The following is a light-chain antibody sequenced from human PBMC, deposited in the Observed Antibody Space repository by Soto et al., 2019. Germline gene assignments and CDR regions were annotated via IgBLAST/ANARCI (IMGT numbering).Light chain of an antibody. CDR3: QQRYNWPLT. V-gene: IGKV3-11*01. Sequence: EIVLTQSPATLSLSPGERATLSCRASQSLSSYLAWYQQQPGQAPRLLIYDASNRAAGIPARFRGSGSGADFTLTISSLEPEDFAIYYCQQRYNWPLTFGGGTKVEIK. CDR1: QSLSSY. J-gene: IGKJ4*01. CDR2: DAS.